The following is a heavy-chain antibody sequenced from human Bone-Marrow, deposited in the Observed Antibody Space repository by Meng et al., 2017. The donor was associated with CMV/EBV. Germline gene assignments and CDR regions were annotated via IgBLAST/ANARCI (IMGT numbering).Heavy chain of an antibody. CDR3: ALTFYYDSRGYYSFGY. J-gene: IGHJ4*02. D-gene: IGHD3-22*01. Sequence: ASVKVSCKASGYTFTGYYMHWVRQAPGQGLEWMGWINPNSGGTNYAQKFQGRVTMTRDTSISTAYMELSRLRSDDTAVYYCALTFYYDSRGYYSFGYWGQGTLVTVSS. CDR1: GYTFTGYY. CDR2: INPNSGGT. V-gene: IGHV1-2*02.